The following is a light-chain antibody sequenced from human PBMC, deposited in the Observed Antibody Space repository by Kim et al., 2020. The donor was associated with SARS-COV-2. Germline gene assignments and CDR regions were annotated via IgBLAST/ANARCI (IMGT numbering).Light chain of an antibody. V-gene: IGKV3-20*01. CDR1: QRISSNY. J-gene: IGKJ2*03. CDR2: DAS. CDR3: HQYIRSPYS. Sequence: EILVTQSPGTLSLSPGERATLSCRANQRISSNYLAWYQHKPGQSPRLLIHDASNRATGIPDRFSGSGSGTDFTLTISRLEPEDFAVYYCHQYIRSPYSFGQGTKLEF.